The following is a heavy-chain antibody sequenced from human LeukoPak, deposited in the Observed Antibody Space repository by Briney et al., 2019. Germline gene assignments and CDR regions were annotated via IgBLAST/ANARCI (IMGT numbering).Heavy chain of an antibody. D-gene: IGHD3-3*01. CDR3: ARGPYDFWSGYADY. CDR2: INPNSGGT. V-gene: IGHV1-2*02. Sequence: ASVKVSCTASGYTFTGYYMHWVRQAPGQGLEWMGWINPNSGGTNYAQKFQGRVTMTRDTSISTAYMELSRLRSDDTAVYYCARGPYDFWSGYADYWGQGTLVTVSS. J-gene: IGHJ4*02. CDR1: GYTFTGYY.